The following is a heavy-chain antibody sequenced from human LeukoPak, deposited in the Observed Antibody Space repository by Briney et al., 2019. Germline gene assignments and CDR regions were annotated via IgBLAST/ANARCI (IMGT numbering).Heavy chain of an antibody. CDR2: IIPIFGTA. J-gene: IGHJ3*02. V-gene: IGHV1-69*05. D-gene: IGHD1-26*01. CDR1: GGTFSSYA. CDR3: ARDQGIMGALDAFDI. Sequence: SVKVSCKASGGTFSSYAISWVRQAPGQGLEWMGGIIPIFGTANYAQKFQGRVTITTDESTSTAYMELSSLRSEDTAVYYCARDQGIMGALDAFDIWGQGTMVTVSS.